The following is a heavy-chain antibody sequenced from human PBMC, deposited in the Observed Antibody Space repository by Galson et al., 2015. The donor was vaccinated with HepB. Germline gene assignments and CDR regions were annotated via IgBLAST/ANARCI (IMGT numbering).Heavy chain of an antibody. J-gene: IGHJ3*02. D-gene: IGHD3-22*01. V-gene: IGHV1-69*04. CDR3: AREIAMIVVVMPIQDGAFDI. CDR2: IIPILGIA. Sequence: SVKVSCKASGGTFSSYTISWVRQAPGQGLEWMGRIIPILGIANYAQKFQGRVTITADKSTSTAYMELSSLRSEDTAVYYCAREIAMIVVVMPIQDGAFDIWGQGTMVTVSS. CDR1: GGTFSSYT.